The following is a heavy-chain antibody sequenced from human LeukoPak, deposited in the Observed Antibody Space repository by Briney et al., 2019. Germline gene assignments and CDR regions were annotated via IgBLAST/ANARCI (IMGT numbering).Heavy chain of an antibody. V-gene: IGHV3-30*18. J-gene: IGHJ4*02. CDR2: ISYDGSNK. D-gene: IGHD6-25*01. CDR1: GFTFSSYG. Sequence: GMSLRLSCAASGFTFSSYGMHWVRQAPGKGLEWVAVISYDGSNKYYADSVKGRFTISRDNSKNTLYLQMNSLRAEDTAVYYCAKESYRGYPFDYWGQGTLVTVSS. CDR3: AKESYRGYPFDY.